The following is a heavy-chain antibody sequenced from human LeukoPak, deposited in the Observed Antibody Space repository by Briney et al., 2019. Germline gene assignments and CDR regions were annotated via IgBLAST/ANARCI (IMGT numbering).Heavy chain of an antibody. D-gene: IGHD6-13*01. CDR1: GFTFSSYA. V-gene: IGHV3-23*01. J-gene: IGHJ6*03. Sequence: GGSLRLSCAASGFTFSSYAMSWVRQAPGKGLEWVSAISGSGGSTYYADSVKGRFTISRVNSKNTLYLQMNSLRAEDTAVYYCAKDSAAPRLYYYYCMDVWGKGTTVTVSS. CDR3: AKDSAAPRLYYYYCMDV. CDR2: ISGSGGST.